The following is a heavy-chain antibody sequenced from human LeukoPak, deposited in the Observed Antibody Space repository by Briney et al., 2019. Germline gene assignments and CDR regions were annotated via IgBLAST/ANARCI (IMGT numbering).Heavy chain of an antibody. D-gene: IGHD6-13*01. J-gene: IGHJ4*02. Sequence: APVKVTFSSSGYTFPGYYMRRVRHAPGQGPEWLGWINLNSGATNYALKFHGRVTMTRDTSISTVYMELSSLRSDDTALYYCARDRYSSSRYGLDYWARGTVVTVSS. CDR2: INLNSGAT. V-gene: IGHV1-2*02. CDR3: ARDRYSSSRYGLDY. CDR1: GYTFPGYY.